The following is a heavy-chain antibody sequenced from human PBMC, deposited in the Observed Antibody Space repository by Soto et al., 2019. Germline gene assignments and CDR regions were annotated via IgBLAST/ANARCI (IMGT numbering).Heavy chain of an antibody. D-gene: IGHD6-6*01. CDR3: ARDVQTGYSSSPNWFDP. V-gene: IGHV3-7*01. CDR1: GFTFSSYW. J-gene: IGHJ5*02. CDR2: IMQDGSEK. Sequence: GGSLRLSCAASGFTFSSYWMSWVRQAPGKGLEWVANIMQDGSEKCYVDSVKGRFTISRDNSKNSLYLQMNSLRAEDTAVYYCARDVQTGYSSSPNWFDPWGQGTLVTVSS.